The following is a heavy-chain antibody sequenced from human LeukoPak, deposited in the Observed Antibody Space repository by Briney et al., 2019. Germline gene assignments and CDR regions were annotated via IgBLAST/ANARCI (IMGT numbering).Heavy chain of an antibody. Sequence: GGSLRLSFAASGFTFSSYGMHWVRQAPGKGLEWVAVISYDGNNKYYADSVKGRFTISRDNSKNTLYLQMNSLRPEDTAVYYCAKDLTYYYDISGSYYGYYFDYWGQGTLVTVSS. CDR1: GFTFSSYG. CDR3: AKDLTYYYDISGSYYGYYFDY. J-gene: IGHJ4*02. V-gene: IGHV3-30*18. CDR2: ISYDGNNK. D-gene: IGHD3-22*01.